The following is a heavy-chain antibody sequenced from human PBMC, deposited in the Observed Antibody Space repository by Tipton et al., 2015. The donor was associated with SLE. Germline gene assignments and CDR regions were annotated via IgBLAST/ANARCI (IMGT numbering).Heavy chain of an antibody. V-gene: IGHV4-30-2*01. Sequence: TLSLTCAVSGGSISGGDYSWSWIRQPPGKGLEWIGYIFRSGNAFYSPSLKSRVTISVDMSRNQFSLRLTSVTAADTALYYCARGEMDVFDIWGQGTVVSVSS. CDR1: GGSISGGDYS. CDR3: ARGEMDVFDI. J-gene: IGHJ3*02. CDR2: IFRSGNA.